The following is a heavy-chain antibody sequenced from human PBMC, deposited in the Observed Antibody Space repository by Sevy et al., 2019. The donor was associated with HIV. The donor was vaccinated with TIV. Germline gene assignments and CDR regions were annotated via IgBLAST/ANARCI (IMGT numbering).Heavy chain of an antibody. Sequence: GGSLRLSCAASGFTFSDHYMDWVRQAPGKGLEWVGRVRNKANSYTTESAASVKSRFTISRDDAKNSLYLQMSSLRIDDTAIYYCGRRYAGHSLDIWGQGTMVTVSS. CDR3: GRRYAGHSLDI. CDR1: GFTFSDHY. J-gene: IGHJ3*02. CDR2: VRNKANSYTT. D-gene: IGHD1-1*01. V-gene: IGHV3-72*01.